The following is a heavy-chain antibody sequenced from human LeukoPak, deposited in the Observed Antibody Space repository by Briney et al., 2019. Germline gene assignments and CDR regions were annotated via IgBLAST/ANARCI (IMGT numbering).Heavy chain of an antibody. D-gene: IGHD3-10*01. J-gene: IGHJ5*02. Sequence: PGRSLRLPCAASGFTFSSYAMHWVRQAPGKGLEWVVVISYDGSTKYYADSVKGRFTISRDNSKNTLYLQMNSLRLEDTAVYYCARDRYSHSGNNWFDPWGQGTLVTVSS. V-gene: IGHV3-30*04. CDR2: ISYDGSTK. CDR3: ARDRYSHSGNNWFDP. CDR1: GFTFSSYA.